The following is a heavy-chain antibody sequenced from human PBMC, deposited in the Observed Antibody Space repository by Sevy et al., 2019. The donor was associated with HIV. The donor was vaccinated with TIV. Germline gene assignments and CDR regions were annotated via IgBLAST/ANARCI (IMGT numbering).Heavy chain of an antibody. Sequence: SETLSLTCTVSGGSISSSSYYWGWIRQPPGKGLEWIGSIYYSWSTYYNPSLKSRVTISVDTSKNHFSLKLGSVTAADTAVYYCARVGEGNSSGWYADDAFDIWGQGTMVTVSS. CDR2: IYYSWST. V-gene: IGHV4-39*02. CDR3: ARVGEGNSSGWYADDAFDI. J-gene: IGHJ3*02. D-gene: IGHD6-19*01. CDR1: GGSISSSSYY.